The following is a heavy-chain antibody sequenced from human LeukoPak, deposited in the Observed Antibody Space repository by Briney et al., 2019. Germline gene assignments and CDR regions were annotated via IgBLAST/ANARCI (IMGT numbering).Heavy chain of an antibody. V-gene: IGHV4-4*07. CDR3: ARENWEFLRAFDI. CDR1: GGSISTYY. Sequence: PSETLSLTCTVSGGSISTYYWNWIRQPAGKGLEWIGRIFTSGSTNYNPSLESRVIVSVDTAKNQFSLKLNSVTAADTAVYYCARENWEFLRAFDIWGQGTMVTVSS. CDR2: IFTSGST. J-gene: IGHJ3*02. D-gene: IGHD3-10*01.